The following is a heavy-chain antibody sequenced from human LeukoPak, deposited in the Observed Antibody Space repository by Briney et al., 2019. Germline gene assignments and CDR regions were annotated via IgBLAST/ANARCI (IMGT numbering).Heavy chain of an antibody. V-gene: IGHV3-9*01. Sequence: GGSLRLSCAASGFTFDDYAMHWVRQAPGKGLEWVSGISWNSGSIGYADSVKGRFTISRDNAKNSLYLQMNSLRAEDTALYYCAKGRGSLEWELFDYWGQGTLVTVSS. CDR3: AKGRGSLEWELFDY. CDR2: ISWNSGSI. D-gene: IGHD1-26*01. CDR1: GFTFDDYA. J-gene: IGHJ4*02.